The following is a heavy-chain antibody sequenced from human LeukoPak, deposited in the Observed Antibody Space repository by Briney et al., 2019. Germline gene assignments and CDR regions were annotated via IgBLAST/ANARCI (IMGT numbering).Heavy chain of an antibody. CDR2: IYHSGST. CDR1: GYSISSGYY. Sequence: PSETLSLTCTVSGYSISSGYYWGWIRQPPGKGLEWIGSIYHSGSTYYNPSLKSRVTISVDTSKNQFSLQLNSVTPEDTAVYYCAREYSSSWYEGFDYWGQGTLVTVSS. V-gene: IGHV4-38-2*02. CDR3: AREYSSSWYEGFDY. D-gene: IGHD6-13*01. J-gene: IGHJ4*02.